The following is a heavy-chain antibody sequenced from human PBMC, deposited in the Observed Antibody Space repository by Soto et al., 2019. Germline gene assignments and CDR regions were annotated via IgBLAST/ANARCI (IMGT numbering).Heavy chain of an antibody. D-gene: IGHD1-26*01. CDR1: GFIFSTYT. V-gene: IGHV3-48*02. J-gene: IGHJ6*02. CDR2: ITGPSTTI. CDR3: ARSRERGVHYALDV. Sequence: EVQLVESGGGLVQPGGSLRLSCAGSGFIFSTYTLNWVRQAPGKGLEWLAYITGPSTTISYRDCVKGRFTISRDNANTSLLLQSDTLTDDDTVVYYCARSRERGVHYALDVWGPGTMVTVSS.